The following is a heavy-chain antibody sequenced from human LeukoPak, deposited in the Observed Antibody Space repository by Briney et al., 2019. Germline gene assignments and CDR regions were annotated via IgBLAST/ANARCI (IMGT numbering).Heavy chain of an antibody. V-gene: IGHV4-38-2*01. Sequence: SETLSLTCAVFGFPISSGFSWAWIRQSPGKGLDWIASISYSAITYYKPSLESRLFISADTSKNQFSVRLTSVTAADTAVYYCARVGAVLGIDPWGQGILVTVSS. J-gene: IGHJ5*02. CDR2: ISYSAIT. D-gene: IGHD3-16*01. CDR1: GFPISSGFS. CDR3: ARVGAVLGIDP.